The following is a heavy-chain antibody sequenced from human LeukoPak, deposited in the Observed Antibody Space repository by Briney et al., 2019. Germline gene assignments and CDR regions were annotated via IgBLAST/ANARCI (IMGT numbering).Heavy chain of an antibody. D-gene: IGHD7-27*01. CDR2: ISSSSSYI. J-gene: IGHJ6*03. CDR3: ARNKLGFSEKYMDV. CDR1: RFTFSSYS. V-gene: IGHV3-21*01. Sequence: KTGGSLRLSCAASRFTFSSYSMNWVRQAPGKGLEWVSSISSSSSYIYYADSVKGRFTISRDNAKNSLCLQMNSLRAEDTAVYYCARNKLGFSEKYMDVWGKGTTVTISS.